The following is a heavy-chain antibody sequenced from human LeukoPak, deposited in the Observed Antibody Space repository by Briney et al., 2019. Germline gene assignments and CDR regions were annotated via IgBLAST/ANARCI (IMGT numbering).Heavy chain of an antibody. Sequence: SETLSLTCTVSGCSISSNYWSWIRQPPGKGLEWTGFIYYSGYTKYNPSLEGRVTLSVDTSKNQFSLMLSSVTAADTAVYYCAGVYGSGAWSWGQGTLVTVSS. J-gene: IGHJ5*02. D-gene: IGHD3-10*01. CDR1: GCSISSNY. V-gene: IGHV4-59*01. CDR3: AGVYGSGAWS. CDR2: IYYSGYT.